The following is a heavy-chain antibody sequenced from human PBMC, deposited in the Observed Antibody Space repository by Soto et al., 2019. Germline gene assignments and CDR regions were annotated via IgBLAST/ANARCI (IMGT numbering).Heavy chain of an antibody. Sequence: PGGSLRLSCAASGFTFSIYAMTWLRQAPGKGLEWVSAVGGSGAPTYYADSVRGRFTISRDNSKNTLYLQMNILKVEDTAVYYCVREKVTMIVGFYYFDYWGQGTRVTVSS. CDR2: VGGSGAPT. CDR1: GFTFSIYA. V-gene: IGHV3-23*01. D-gene: IGHD3-22*01. CDR3: VREKVTMIVGFYYFDY. J-gene: IGHJ4*02.